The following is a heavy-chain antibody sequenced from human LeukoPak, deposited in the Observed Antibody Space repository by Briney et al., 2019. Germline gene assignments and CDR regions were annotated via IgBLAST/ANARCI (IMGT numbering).Heavy chain of an antibody. Sequence: ASVKVSCKASGYTFTSYGISWVRQAPGQGLEWMGWISAYNGNTNYAQKLQGRVTMTTDTSTSTAYMELRSLRSDDTAVYYCARDDSAGIVGGQYNWFDPWGQGTLVTVSS. CDR3: ARDDSAGIVGGQYNWFDP. J-gene: IGHJ5*02. CDR1: GYTFTSYG. V-gene: IGHV1-18*01. D-gene: IGHD1-26*01. CDR2: ISAYNGNT.